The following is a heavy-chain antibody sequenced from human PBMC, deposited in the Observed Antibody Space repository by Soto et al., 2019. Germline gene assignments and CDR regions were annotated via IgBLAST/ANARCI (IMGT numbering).Heavy chain of an antibody. V-gene: IGHV3-30-3*01. J-gene: IGHJ6*02. CDR2: ISYDGSNK. Sequence: QVQLVESGGGVVQPGRSLRLSCAASGFTFSSYAMHWVRQAPGKGLEWVAVISYDGSNKYYADSVKGRFTISRDNSKNTLYLQMNSLRAEDTAVYYCARDHGLDYVYYYGMDVWGQGTTVTVSS. CDR1: GFTFSSYA. CDR3: ARDHGLDYVYYYGMDV. D-gene: IGHD4-17*01.